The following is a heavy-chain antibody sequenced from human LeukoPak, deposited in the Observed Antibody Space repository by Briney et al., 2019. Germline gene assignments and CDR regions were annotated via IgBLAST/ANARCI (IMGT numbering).Heavy chain of an antibody. V-gene: IGHV1-24*01. D-gene: IGHD5-12*01. CDR3: ATSGYSGSNDAFDI. CDR1: GYTLTGLS. CDR2: FDPEDGET. Sequence: ASVKVSCKVSGYTLTGLSMHWVRQAPGKGLEWMGGFDPEDGETIYAQKFQGRVTMTEDTSTDTAYMELSSLRSEDTAVYYCATSGYSGSNDAFDIWGQGTMVTVSS. J-gene: IGHJ3*02.